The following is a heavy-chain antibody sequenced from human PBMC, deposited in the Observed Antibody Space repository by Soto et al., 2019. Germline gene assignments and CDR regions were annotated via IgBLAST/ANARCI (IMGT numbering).Heavy chain of an antibody. J-gene: IGHJ5*02. Sequence: SGTLSVTSAISGDSVSSNRAASNWISQSPSRGLEWLGRTYYVSKWYNDYAVSVKSRITINPDTSKNQFSLQLNSVTPEDTAVYYCARAFPPGYSCYDLIVWFDPWGQGTLVTVSS. D-gene: IGHD5-12*01. CDR1: GDSVSSNRAA. CDR2: TYYVSKWYN. CDR3: ARAFPPGYSCYDLIVWFDP. V-gene: IGHV6-1*01.